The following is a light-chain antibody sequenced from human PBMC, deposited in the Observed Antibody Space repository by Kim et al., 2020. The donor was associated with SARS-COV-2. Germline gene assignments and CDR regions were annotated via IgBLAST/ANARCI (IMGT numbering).Light chain of an antibody. CDR1: SSDVGGYNY. V-gene: IGLV2-11*01. CDR2: AVS. Sequence: QSALTQPRSVSGSPGQSVTISCTGTSSDVGGYNYVSWYQQHPGKAPKLVIYAVSKRPSGVPDRFSGSKSGNTASLTISGLLAEDEADYYCCSYAGNYALVFGGGTELTVL. CDR3: CSYAGNYALV. J-gene: IGLJ3*02.